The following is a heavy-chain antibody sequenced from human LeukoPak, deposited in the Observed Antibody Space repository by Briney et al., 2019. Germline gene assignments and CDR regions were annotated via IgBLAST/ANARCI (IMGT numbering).Heavy chain of an antibody. CDR2: IYSDGTT. V-gene: IGHV3-53*01. CDR3: AMNYYYYYYMDV. Sequence: GGSLRLSCAASGFTVSDSYMNWVRQAPGKGLEWVSAIYSDGTTYYADSVKGRLTISGDDSKNTLYLQMHSLRAEDTAIYYCAMNYYYYYYMDVWGKGTTVTISS. J-gene: IGHJ6*03. CDR1: GFTVSDSY.